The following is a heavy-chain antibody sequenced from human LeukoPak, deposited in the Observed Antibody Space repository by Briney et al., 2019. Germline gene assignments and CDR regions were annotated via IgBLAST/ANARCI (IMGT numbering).Heavy chain of an antibody. CDR1: GYTFTSYG. V-gene: IGHV1-18*01. J-gene: IGHJ4*02. CDR2: ISAYNGNT. D-gene: IGHD3-3*01. Sequence: ASVKVSCKASGYTFTSYGISWVRQSPGQGLEWMGWISAYNGNTNYAQKLQGRVTMTTDTSTSTACMELRSLRSDDTAVYYCARDSGAHYDFWSGYTSYPDYWGQGTLVTVSS. CDR3: ARDSGAHYDFWSGYTSYPDY.